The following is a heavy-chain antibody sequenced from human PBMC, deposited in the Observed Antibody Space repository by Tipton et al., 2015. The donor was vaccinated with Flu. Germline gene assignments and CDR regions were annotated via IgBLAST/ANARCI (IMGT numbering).Heavy chain of an antibody. D-gene: IGHD3-22*01. CDR2: INHSGST. CDR3: ARLRANYYDSSGYSDY. J-gene: IGHJ4*02. V-gene: IGHV4-34*01. CDR1: GGSFSGYY. Sequence: GLVKPSETLSLTCAVYGGSFSGYYWSWIRQPPGKGLEWIGEINHSGSTYYNPSLKSRVTISVDTSKNQFSLKLSSVTAADTAVYYCARLRANYYDSSGYSDYWGQGTLVTVSS.